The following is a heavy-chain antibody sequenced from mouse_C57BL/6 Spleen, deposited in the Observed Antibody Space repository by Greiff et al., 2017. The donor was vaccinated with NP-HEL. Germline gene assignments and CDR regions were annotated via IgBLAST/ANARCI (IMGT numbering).Heavy chain of an antibody. Sequence: VKLQESGPGLVAPSQSLSITCTVSGFSLTSYGVHWVRQPPGKGLEWLVVIWSDGSTTYNSALKSRLSISKDNSKSQGFLKMNSLQTDDTAMYYCARHYYGSYWYFDVWGTGTTVTVSS. J-gene: IGHJ1*03. CDR1: GFSLTSYG. V-gene: IGHV2-6-1*01. CDR2: IWSDGST. CDR3: ARHYYGSYWYFDV. D-gene: IGHD1-1*01.